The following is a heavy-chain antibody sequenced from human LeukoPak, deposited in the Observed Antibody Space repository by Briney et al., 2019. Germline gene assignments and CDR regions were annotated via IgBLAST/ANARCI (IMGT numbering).Heavy chain of an antibody. CDR3: AKDEMRYFDWLLQASDY. V-gene: IGHV3-30*18. J-gene: IGHJ4*02. Sequence: GRSLRLSCAASGFTFSSYGMHWVRQAPGKGLEWVAVISYDGSNKYYADSVKGRFTISRDNSKNTLYLQMSSLRAEDTAVYYCAKDEMRYFDWLLQASDYWGQGTLVTVSS. D-gene: IGHD3-9*01. CDR2: ISYDGSNK. CDR1: GFTFSSYG.